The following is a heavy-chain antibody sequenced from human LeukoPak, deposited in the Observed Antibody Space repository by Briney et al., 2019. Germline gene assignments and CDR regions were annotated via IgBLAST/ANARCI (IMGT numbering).Heavy chain of an antibody. CDR3: ARISSDSISYYDH. CDR1: GITFSTYW. Sequence: LAGGSLRLSCAGSGITFSTYWMHWVRHAPGKGLVWVSRINSEGSTISYADSVRGRFTISRDNAKNTLFLQMNSLRAEDTAVYYCARISSDSISYYDHWGQGTLVTVSS. D-gene: IGHD3-22*01. J-gene: IGHJ4*02. V-gene: IGHV3-74*01. CDR2: INSEGSTI.